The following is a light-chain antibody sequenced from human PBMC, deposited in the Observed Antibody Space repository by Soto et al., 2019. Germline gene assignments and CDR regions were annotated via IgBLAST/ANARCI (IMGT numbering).Light chain of an antibody. J-gene: IGLJ1*01. CDR2: EVS. CDR3: SSYTSSSTLV. Sequence: QSVLTQPASVSGSPGQSITISCTGTSSDVGGHTYVSWYQQHPGKAPKLMIFEVSNRPSGVSNRFSGSKSGNTASLTISGLQSEDEADYYCSSYTSSSTLVFGTGTKVTVL. CDR1: SSDVGGHTY. V-gene: IGLV2-14*01.